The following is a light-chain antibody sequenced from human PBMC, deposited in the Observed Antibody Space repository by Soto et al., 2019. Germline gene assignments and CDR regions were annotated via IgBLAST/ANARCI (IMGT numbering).Light chain of an antibody. Sequence: LTQPPSVSVAPGQTARITCGGNTIGGKSVHWYQQKPGQAPVLVVYDDTDRPSGIPERFSGSNSGNTATLTISSVEAGDEADYYCQVWDTSSDRSYVFGTGTKVTVL. CDR3: QVWDTSSDRSYV. CDR1: TIGGKS. J-gene: IGLJ1*01. CDR2: DDT. V-gene: IGLV3-21*02.